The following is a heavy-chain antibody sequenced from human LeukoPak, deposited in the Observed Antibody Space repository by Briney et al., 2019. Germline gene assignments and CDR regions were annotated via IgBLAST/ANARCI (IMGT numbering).Heavy chain of an antibody. Sequence: SETLSLTCAVYGGSFRGYSWNWIRQSPGKGLEWIGEINHSGSTNYNPSLKSRVTISEDTSKNQFSLMLSSVTAADTAVYYCAKEKKYYYDSTGYPGYDYWGQGTLVTVSS. CDR1: GGSFRGYS. CDR2: INHSGST. CDR3: AKEKKYYYDSTGYPGYDY. J-gene: IGHJ4*02. V-gene: IGHV4-34*01. D-gene: IGHD3-22*01.